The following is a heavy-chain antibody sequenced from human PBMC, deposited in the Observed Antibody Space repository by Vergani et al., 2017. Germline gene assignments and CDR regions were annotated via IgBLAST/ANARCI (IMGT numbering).Heavy chain of an antibody. Sequence: QVHLVQSGPEVKKPGASMKVSCKASGYTFSDYYLHWVRQAPGQGLEWMGWINPKNGATNYAQKFQGRVTMTRDTSITTVDMELNSLRSDDTAVYYCAKGVVPAAKALYYYYGMDVWGQGTTVTVSS. J-gene: IGHJ6*02. CDR3: AKGVVPAAKALYYYYGMDV. CDR2: INPKNGAT. CDR1: GYTFSDYY. D-gene: IGHD2-2*01. V-gene: IGHV1-2*02.